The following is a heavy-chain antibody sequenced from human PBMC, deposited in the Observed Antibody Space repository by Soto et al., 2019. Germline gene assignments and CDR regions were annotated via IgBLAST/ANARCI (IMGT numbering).Heavy chain of an antibody. Sequence: GGSLRLSCAASGFTFSSYAMSWVRQAPGKGLEWVSAISGSGGSTYYADSVKGRFTISRDNSKNTLYLQMNSLRAEDTAVYYCAKDRVLGYCSSTSCYDAFDIWGQGTMVTVSS. V-gene: IGHV3-23*01. CDR2: ISGSGGST. CDR3: AKDRVLGYCSSTSCYDAFDI. D-gene: IGHD2-2*01. J-gene: IGHJ3*02. CDR1: GFTFSSYA.